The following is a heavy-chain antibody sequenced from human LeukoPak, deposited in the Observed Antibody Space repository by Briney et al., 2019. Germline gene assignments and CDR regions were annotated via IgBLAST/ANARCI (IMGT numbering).Heavy chain of an antibody. Sequence: PSETLSLTCAVYGGSLSGYYWSWIRQPPGKGLEWIGEINDSGNTNYNPSLKSRVTISVDTSKNQFSLKVSSVTAADTAVYSCARVPYCSGGSCNYPYYYAMDVWGQGTTVTVSS. CDR3: ARVPYCSGGSCNYPYYYAMDV. CDR1: GGSLSGYY. J-gene: IGHJ6*02. D-gene: IGHD2-15*01. CDR2: INDSGNT. V-gene: IGHV4-34*01.